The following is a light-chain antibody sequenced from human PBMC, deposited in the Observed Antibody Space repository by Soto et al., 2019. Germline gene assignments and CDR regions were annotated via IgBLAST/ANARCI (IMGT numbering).Light chain of an antibody. J-gene: IGKJ1*01. CDR3: QQSYSTPWT. CDR2: SAS. CDR1: QRISSY. Sequence: DLQMTQSPSSLSASVGDRVTITCRASQRISSYLNWYQQKPGKAPNLLVSSASSLQSRVPSRFSGSGSGTDFTLTISSLQPEEFATYYCQQSYSTPWTCGQGTKVELK. V-gene: IGKV1-39*01.